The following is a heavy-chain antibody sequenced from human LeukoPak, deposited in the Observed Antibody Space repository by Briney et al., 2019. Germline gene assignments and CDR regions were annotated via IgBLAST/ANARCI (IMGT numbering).Heavy chain of an antibody. CDR2: INQDGSVK. CDR3: ARPIDY. V-gene: IGHV3-7*01. CDR1: GFTFSSYW. Sequence: GGSLRLSCAASGFTFSSYWMIGFRQAPGKGLEWVAHINQDGSVKNYVDSVKGRFTISRDNANNLSYLQMNSLRAEDTAVYYCARPIDYWGQGTLVTVSS. J-gene: IGHJ4*02.